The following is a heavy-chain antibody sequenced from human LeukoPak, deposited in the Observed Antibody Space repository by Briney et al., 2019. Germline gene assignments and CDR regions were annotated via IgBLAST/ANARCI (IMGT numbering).Heavy chain of an antibody. Sequence: GGSLRLSCAASEFSVSSNYMTWVRQAPGKGLECVSIIYSGGTTYYADSVRGRFTISRDNSKSTLYLQMDRLRVEDTAVYYCARKSDSLMLRGGDCWGQGTLVTVSS. D-gene: IGHD3-10*01. CDR3: ARKSDSLMLRGGDC. CDR1: EFSVSSNY. CDR2: IYSGGTT. V-gene: IGHV3-66*01. J-gene: IGHJ4*02.